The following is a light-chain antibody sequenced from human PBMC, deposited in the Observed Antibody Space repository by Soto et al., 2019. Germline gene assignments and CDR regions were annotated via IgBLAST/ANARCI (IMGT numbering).Light chain of an antibody. CDR1: QSISSW. V-gene: IGKV1-5*01. Sequence: DIQMTQSPSTLSASVGDRVTITCRASQSISSWLAWYEQKPGKAPKLLIYDSSSLESGVQSRFSGSGSETEFALTIRSLQPDDFTSYYCQQYNSYSLTFGGRPKVEIK. J-gene: IGKJ4*01. CDR3: QQYNSYSLT. CDR2: DSS.